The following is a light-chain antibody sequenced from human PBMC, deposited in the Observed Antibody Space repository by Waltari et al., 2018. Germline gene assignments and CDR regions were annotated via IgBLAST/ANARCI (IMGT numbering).Light chain of an antibody. CDR2: GKN. CDR3: NTREISGDVV. V-gene: IGLV3-19*01. J-gene: IGLJ2*01. Sequence: YYASWCRQKPGQSPVLLIDGKNNRPSGIPDRFSASSSGNTASLTISGARAEDEGDYYCNTREISGDVVFGGGTKLTVL. CDR1: YY.